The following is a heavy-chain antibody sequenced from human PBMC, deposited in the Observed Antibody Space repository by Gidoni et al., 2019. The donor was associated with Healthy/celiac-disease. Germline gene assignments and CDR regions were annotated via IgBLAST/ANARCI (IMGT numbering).Heavy chain of an antibody. CDR2: TNPNSGGT. Sequence: QVQLVQSGAEVKKPGASVKVSCKASGHPFTGYSLHWVRQAPGQGLEWMGWTNPNSGGTNYAQKFQGRGTMTRDTSISTAYMERSRLRSDDTAVYYCARVPKIGYCSSTSCYRGWFDPWGQGTLVTVSS. CDR3: ARVPKIGYCSSTSCYRGWFDP. D-gene: IGHD2-2*02. V-gene: IGHV1-2*02. CDR1: GHPFTGYS. J-gene: IGHJ5*02.